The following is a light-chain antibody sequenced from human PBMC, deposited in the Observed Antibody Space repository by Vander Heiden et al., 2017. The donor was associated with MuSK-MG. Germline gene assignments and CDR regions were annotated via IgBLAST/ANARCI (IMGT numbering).Light chain of an antibody. J-gene: IGKJ3*01. CDR3: QQRGKLFT. CDR2: DAS. V-gene: IGKV3-11*01. Sequence: EIVLTQSPSTRSLSPGERATLSCRASQSVSSYLAWYQQKPGQAPRLLIYDASNRATGIPARFSGSGSGTDFTLTISNLDPEDFAVYYCQQRGKLFTFGPGTKVDI. CDR1: QSVSSY.